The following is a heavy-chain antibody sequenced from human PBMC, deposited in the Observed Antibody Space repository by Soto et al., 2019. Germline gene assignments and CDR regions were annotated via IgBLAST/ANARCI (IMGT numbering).Heavy chain of an antibody. CDR3: ASPTYARSSSYTPYYYYYGLDV. CDR1: GFTFSSYG. D-gene: IGHD3-3*01. J-gene: IGHJ6*02. CDR2: ISYDGSDK. V-gene: IGHV3-30-3*01. Sequence: PRLSCAASGFTFSSYGMHWVRQAPGKGLEWVAVISYDGSDKYYADSVKGRFTISRDNSKNTLYLQMNSLRPEDTAVYYCASPTYARSSSYTPYYYYYGLDVWGQGITVTVSS.